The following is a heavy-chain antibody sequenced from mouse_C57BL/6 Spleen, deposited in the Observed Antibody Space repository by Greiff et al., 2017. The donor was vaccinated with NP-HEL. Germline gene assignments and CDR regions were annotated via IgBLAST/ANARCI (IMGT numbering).Heavy chain of an antibody. CDR3: ARSRGDYDDAMDY. D-gene: IGHD2-4*01. V-gene: IGHV1-54*01. CDR2: INPGSGGT. CDR1: GYAFTNYL. J-gene: IGHJ4*01. Sequence: QVQLQQSGAELVRPGTSVKVSCKASGYAFTNYLIEWVKQRPGQGLEWIGVINPGSGGTNYNEKFKGKATLTADKSSSTAYMQLSSLTSEDSAVYFCARSRGDYDDAMDYWGQGTSVTVSS.